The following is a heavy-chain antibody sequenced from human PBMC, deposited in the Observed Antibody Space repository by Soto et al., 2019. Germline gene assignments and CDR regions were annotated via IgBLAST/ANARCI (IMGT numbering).Heavy chain of an antibody. D-gene: IGHD2-8*01. Sequence: QAQLVQSGAEVKKPGASVKVSCKASGYTFTGHYVHWVRQAPGQGLEWMGWINPHSGDTKYAQKFQGRVTMTRETSFSTAYMELSRLRSDDTAVYYCAREVYSVEFWGQGTLVTVSS. CDR1: GYTFTGHY. V-gene: IGHV1-2*02. CDR3: AREVYSVEF. CDR2: INPHSGDT. J-gene: IGHJ4*02.